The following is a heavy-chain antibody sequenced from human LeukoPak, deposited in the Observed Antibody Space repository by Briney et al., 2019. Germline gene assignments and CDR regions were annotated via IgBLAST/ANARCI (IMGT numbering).Heavy chain of an antibody. CDR2: ISYDGSNK. CDR3: AKESFYDSGGYYIEYFQH. J-gene: IGHJ1*01. V-gene: IGHV3-30*18. CDR1: GFTFSSYG. Sequence: PGRSLRLSCAASGFTFSSYGMHWVRQAPGKGLEWVAVISYDGSNKYYADSVKGRFTISRDNSKNTLYLQMNSLRAEDTAVYYCAKESFYDSGGYYIEYFQHWGQGTLVTVSS. D-gene: IGHD3-22*01.